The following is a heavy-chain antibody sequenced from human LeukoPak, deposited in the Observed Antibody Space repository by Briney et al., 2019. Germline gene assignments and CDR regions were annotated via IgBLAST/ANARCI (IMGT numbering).Heavy chain of an antibody. D-gene: IGHD3-10*01. CDR3: AKGMWVVRGVIGDAFDI. Sequence: PGGSLRLSCAASGFTFSSYGMHWVRQAPGKGLGWVAVMSFDGSNKFYTDSVKGRFTISRDNSKNTLYLQMNSLRAEDTAVYYCAKGMWVVRGVIGDAFDIWGQGIMVIVSS. CDR2: MSFDGSNK. CDR1: GFTFSSYG. V-gene: IGHV3-30*18. J-gene: IGHJ3*02.